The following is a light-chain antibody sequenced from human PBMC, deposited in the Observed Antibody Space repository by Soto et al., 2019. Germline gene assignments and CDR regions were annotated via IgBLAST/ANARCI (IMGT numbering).Light chain of an antibody. Sequence: ETVMTQSPATLSVSPGGRATLSCRASQSVDSTLAWYQQKPGQAPRLLIYGASTRATGFPARFSGSGSGTEFTLTISSLQSEDFAVYYCQQYNGWPITFGQGTRLEIK. J-gene: IGKJ5*01. CDR3: QQYNGWPIT. CDR2: GAS. V-gene: IGKV3-15*01. CDR1: QSVDST.